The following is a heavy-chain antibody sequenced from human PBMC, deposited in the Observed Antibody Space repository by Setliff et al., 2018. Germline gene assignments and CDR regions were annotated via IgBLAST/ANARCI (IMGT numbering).Heavy chain of an antibody. D-gene: IGHD2-8*01. CDR1: GFTFSKAW. CDR2: VKSNTDGGAI. CDR3: AKDRVPDGKWDFDS. Sequence: GESLRLSCAVSGFTFSKAWMHWVRQAPGKGLEWVGRVKSNTDGGAIDYAAPVKGRFTISRDDSKNTVFLQMTNPRVEDTAIYYCAKDRVPDGKWDFDSSGPGIQVTVSS. V-gene: IGHV3-15*07. J-gene: IGHJ4*02.